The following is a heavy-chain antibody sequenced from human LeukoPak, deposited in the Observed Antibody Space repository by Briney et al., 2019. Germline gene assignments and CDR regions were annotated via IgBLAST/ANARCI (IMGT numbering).Heavy chain of an antibody. J-gene: IGHJ4*02. CDR1: GGSISSYY. D-gene: IGHD5-12*01. CDR3: ARGGSGYDRAYYYFDY. CDR2: IYTSGST. V-gene: IGHV4-4*07. Sequence: SETLSLTCTVSGGSISSYYWSWIRQPAGKGLEWIGRIYTSGSTNYNPSLKSRVTISVDKSKNQFSLKLSSVTAADTAVYYCARGGSGYDRAYYYFDYWGQRTLVTVSS.